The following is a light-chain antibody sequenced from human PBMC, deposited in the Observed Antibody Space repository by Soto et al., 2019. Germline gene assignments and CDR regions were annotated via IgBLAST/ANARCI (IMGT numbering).Light chain of an antibody. Sequence: QSALTQPASVSGTPGQSITISCTGSTSDVGYHNYISWYQHHPGKAPKVLIYEVSNRPSGVSDRFSGSKSGNTASLTISGLQAEDEADYYCWSYADNYIFVFGTGTKLTVL. CDR2: EVS. CDR3: WSYADNYIFV. J-gene: IGLJ1*01. V-gene: IGLV2-14*01. CDR1: TSDVGYHNY.